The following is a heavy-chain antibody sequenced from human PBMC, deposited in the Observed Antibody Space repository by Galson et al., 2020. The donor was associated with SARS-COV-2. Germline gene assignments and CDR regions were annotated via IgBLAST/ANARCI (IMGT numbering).Heavy chain of an antibody. V-gene: IGHV4-4*02. CDR1: GGSISSSNW. CDR2: IYHSGST. D-gene: IGHD3-9*01. J-gene: IGHJ4*02. CDR3: ARVPAYYDILTGRTYYSDY. Sequence: ASETLSLTCAVSGGSISSSNWWSWVRQPPGKGLEWIGEIYHSGSTNYNPSLKSRVTISVDKSKNQFSLKLTSVTAADTAVYYCARVPAYYDILTGRTYYSDYWGQGTLVAVSS.